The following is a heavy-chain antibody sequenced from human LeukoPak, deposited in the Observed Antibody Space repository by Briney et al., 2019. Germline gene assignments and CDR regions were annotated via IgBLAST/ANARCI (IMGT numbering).Heavy chain of an antibody. CDR3: ARDHTTIPSSLWFGELSTGTYYYYYGMDV. CDR2: ISYDGSNE. J-gene: IGHJ6*02. CDR1: GFTFSSYG. Sequence: GGSLRLSCAASGFTFSSYGMHWVRQAPGKGLEWVADISYDGSNEYYADSVKGRFTISRDNSKNTLYLQMNSLRAEDTAVYYCARDHTTIPSSLWFGELSTGTYYYYYGMDVWGQGTTVTVSS. V-gene: IGHV3-30*03. D-gene: IGHD3-10*01.